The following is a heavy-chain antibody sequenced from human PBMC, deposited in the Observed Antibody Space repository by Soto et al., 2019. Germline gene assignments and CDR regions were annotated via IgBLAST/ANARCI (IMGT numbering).Heavy chain of an antibody. V-gene: IGHV1-8*01. J-gene: IGHJ4*02. D-gene: IGHD1-26*01. CDR3: ALPDNPKIDPGRDFFDY. CDR1: GYTFTSYD. CDR2: MNPNSGNT. Sequence: ASVKVSCKTSGYTFTSYDINWVRQATVQGLEWMGWMNPNSGNTGYAQKFQGRVTMTRNTSISTAYMELSSLRSEDTAVFYCALPDNPKIDPGRDFFDYWGQGTLVTVSS.